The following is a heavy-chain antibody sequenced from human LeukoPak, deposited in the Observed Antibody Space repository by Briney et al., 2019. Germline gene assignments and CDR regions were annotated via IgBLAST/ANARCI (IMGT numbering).Heavy chain of an antibody. CDR1: GYTFTGYY. J-gene: IGHJ5*02. CDR3: ARDGSGWYNWFDP. Sequence: VASVKVSCKASGYTFTGYYMHRVRQAPGQGLEWMGWINPNSGGTNYAQKFQGRVTMTRDTSISTAYMELSRLRSDDTAVYYCARDGSGWYNWFDPWGQGTLVTVSS. CDR2: INPNSGGT. D-gene: IGHD6-19*01. V-gene: IGHV1-2*02.